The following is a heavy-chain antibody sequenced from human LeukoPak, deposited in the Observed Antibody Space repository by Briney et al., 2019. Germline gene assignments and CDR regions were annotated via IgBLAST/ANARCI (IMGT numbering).Heavy chain of an antibody. CDR1: GYTFTGYY. CDR3: ARGEPKLHFDY. Sequence: ASVKVSCKASGYTFTGYYMHCVRQAPGQGLEWMGWINPNSGDTNYAQKFQGRVTMTRETSISTAYMELSRLRSDDTAVYYCARGEPKLHFDYWGQGTLVTVSS. CDR2: INPNSGDT. D-gene: IGHD4-23*01. J-gene: IGHJ4*02. V-gene: IGHV1-2*02.